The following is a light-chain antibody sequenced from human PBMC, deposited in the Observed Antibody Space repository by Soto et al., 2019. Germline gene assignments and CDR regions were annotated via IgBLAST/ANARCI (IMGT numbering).Light chain of an antibody. CDR3: CSYVPSDTLV. V-gene: IGLV2-23*02. Sequence: QSALTQPASVSGSPGQSITISSTGTSSDVGSYNLVSWYRQSPGRAPQLVIYEVTKRPSGVSSRFSGSKSGTTAFLTISGLQAEDEAEYFCCSYVPSDTLVFGGGTKLTVL. CDR2: EVT. CDR1: SSDVGSYNL. J-gene: IGLJ2*01.